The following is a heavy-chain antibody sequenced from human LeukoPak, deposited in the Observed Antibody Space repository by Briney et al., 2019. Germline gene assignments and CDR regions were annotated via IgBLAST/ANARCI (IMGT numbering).Heavy chain of an antibody. CDR2: IYPGDSDT. Sequence: GESLKISFKGSGYIFTTYWIAWVRQMPGKGLEWMGIIYPGDSDTRYSPSFQGQVSISADKSISTAYLQWSSLKASDTAMYYCATGSYSDYFDYWGQGTLVTVSS. CDR3: ATGSYSDYFDY. CDR1: GYIFTTYW. J-gene: IGHJ4*02. D-gene: IGHD3-10*01. V-gene: IGHV5-51*01.